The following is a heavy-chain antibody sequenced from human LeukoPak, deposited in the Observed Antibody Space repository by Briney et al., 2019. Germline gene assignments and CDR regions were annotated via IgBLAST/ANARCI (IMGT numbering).Heavy chain of an antibody. V-gene: IGHV3-23*01. CDR2: ISGSGDAT. CDR3: ARGRQLVRKNWFDP. CDR1: GFSFSHYT. Sequence: PGGSLRLSCAASGFSFSHYTMTWVRQAPGKGLEWVSSISGSGDATKYADSVMGRFTISRDNSKNTVSLQMNSLRAEDTAVYYCARGRQLVRKNWFDPWGQGTLVTVSS. D-gene: IGHD6-13*01. J-gene: IGHJ5*02.